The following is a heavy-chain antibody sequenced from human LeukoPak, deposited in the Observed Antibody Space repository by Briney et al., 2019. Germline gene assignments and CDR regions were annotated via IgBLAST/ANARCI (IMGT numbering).Heavy chain of an antibody. Sequence: SETLSLTCTVSGGSVSSGNYYWTWIRQHPGKGLEWIGYISYSGSTYYNPSLKSRVTLSVDTSENQFSLKLSSVTAADTAVYYCARDRYDSYPMDVWGQGTTVTVSS. D-gene: IGHD3-3*01. J-gene: IGHJ6*02. V-gene: IGHV4-31*03. CDR2: ISYSGST. CDR3: ARDRYDSYPMDV. CDR1: GGSVSSGNYY.